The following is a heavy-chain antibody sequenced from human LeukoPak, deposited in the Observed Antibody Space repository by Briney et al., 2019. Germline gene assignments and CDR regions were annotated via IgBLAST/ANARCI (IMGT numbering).Heavy chain of an antibody. CDR1: GGTFSSYA. J-gene: IGHJ5*02. V-gene: IGHV1-69*05. CDR2: IIPIFGTA. D-gene: IGHD3-3*01. Sequence: GASVKVSCKASGGTFSSYAISWVRQAPGQGLEWMGEIIPIFGTANYAQKFQGRVTITTDESTSTAYMELSSLRSGDTAVYYCARGQDGVVIYNWFDPWGQGTLVTVSS. CDR3: ARGQDGVVIYNWFDP.